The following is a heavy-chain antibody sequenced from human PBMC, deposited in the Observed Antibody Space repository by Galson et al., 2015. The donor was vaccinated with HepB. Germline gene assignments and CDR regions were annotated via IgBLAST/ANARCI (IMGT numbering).Heavy chain of an antibody. CDR3: AIRTNYDFWSGYYPYGTDV. D-gene: IGHD3-3*01. Sequence: SLRLSCAASGFTFSNYAITWVRQAPGQGLEWVSAISYSGDSTYYADSVRGRFPISRDNSKNTLYLQMNSLKTENTAVYYCAIRTNYDFWSGYYPYGTDVWGQGTTVTASS. J-gene: IGHJ6*02. CDR2: ISYSGDST. V-gene: IGHV3-23*01. CDR1: GFTFSNYA.